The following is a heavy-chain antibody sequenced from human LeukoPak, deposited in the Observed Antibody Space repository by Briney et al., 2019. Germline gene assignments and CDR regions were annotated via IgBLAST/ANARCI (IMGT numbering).Heavy chain of an antibody. CDR3: ARALVGATTYYYYCYMDV. Sequence: SVKVSCKASGGTFSSYAISWVRQAPGQGLEWMGRIIPIFGTANYAQKFQGRVTITTDESTSTAYMELSSLRSEDTAVYYCARALVGATTYYYYCYMDVWGKGTTVTVSS. CDR2: IIPIFGTA. J-gene: IGHJ6*03. V-gene: IGHV1-69*05. D-gene: IGHD1-26*01. CDR1: GGTFSSYA.